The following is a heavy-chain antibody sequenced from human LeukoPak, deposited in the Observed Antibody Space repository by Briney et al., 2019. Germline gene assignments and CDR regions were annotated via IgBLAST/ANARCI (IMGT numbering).Heavy chain of an antibody. Sequence: GGSLRLSCAASGFTFSSSVMSWVRQAPGKRLEWVSTIGASGSNTYYADSMKGRFTISRDNSKNTLYLQMNSLRAEDTAVYYCAKGGPWVNYHSSGYYSYFDYWGQGTLVTVSS. CDR2: IGASGSNT. J-gene: IGHJ4*02. V-gene: IGHV3-23*01. CDR3: AKGGPWVNYHSSGYYSYFDY. D-gene: IGHD3-22*01. CDR1: GFTFSSSV.